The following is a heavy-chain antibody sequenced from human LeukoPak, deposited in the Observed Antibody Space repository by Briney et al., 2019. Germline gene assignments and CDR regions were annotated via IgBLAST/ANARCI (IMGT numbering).Heavy chain of an antibody. Sequence: ETLSLTCTVSGGSISSYYWSWIRQPPGKGLEWIGYIYYSGNTNYNPSLKSRVTLSVHTPQNQFSLKLSSVTAADTAVYYCARHGDGYNWSPWDYWGQGTLVTV. V-gene: IGHV4-59*08. CDR2: IYYSGNT. D-gene: IGHD5-24*01. CDR1: GGSISSYY. CDR3: ARHGDGYNWSPWDY. J-gene: IGHJ4*02.